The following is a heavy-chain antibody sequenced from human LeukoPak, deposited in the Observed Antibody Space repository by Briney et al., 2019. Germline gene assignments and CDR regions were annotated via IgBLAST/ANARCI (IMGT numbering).Heavy chain of an antibody. V-gene: IGHV4-4*07. CDR1: DGSLSGYS. D-gene: IGHD5-18*01. J-gene: IGHJ3*01. Sequence: SETLSLTCAVSDGSLSGYSWSWIRQPAGKGLEWIGRIYTSGSTNYNPSLKSRVTMSADTSKNHFSLKLTSVTAADTAVYYCARVMAVTLSAFDLRGQGTMVAVSS. CDR3: ARVMAVTLSAFDL. CDR2: IYTSGST.